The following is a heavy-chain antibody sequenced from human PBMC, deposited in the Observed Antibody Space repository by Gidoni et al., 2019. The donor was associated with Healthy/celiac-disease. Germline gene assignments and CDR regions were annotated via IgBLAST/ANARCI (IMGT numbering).Heavy chain of an antibody. CDR3: ASSYRGDYRDY. V-gene: IGHV4-59*01. Sequence: QVQLREWGAGLGKPSDTLSLTCTVSGGSISSYYWSWIRPPPGKGLEWIGYIYYSGSTNYTPSLKSRVTISVDTSNNQFSLKLSSVTAADTVVYYCASSYRGDYRDYWGQGTLVTVSS. CDR2: IYYSGST. J-gene: IGHJ4*02. D-gene: IGHD4-17*01. CDR1: GGSISSYY.